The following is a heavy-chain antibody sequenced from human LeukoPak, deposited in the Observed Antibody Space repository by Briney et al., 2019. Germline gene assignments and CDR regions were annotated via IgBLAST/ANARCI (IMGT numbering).Heavy chain of an antibody. D-gene: IGHD3-22*01. J-gene: IGHJ4*02. CDR2: ISAYNGNT. V-gene: IGHV1-18*01. CDR3: ARVASTYYYDSSGHFDY. Sequence: ASVKVSCEASGYTFTSYGISWVRQAPGQGLEWMGWISAYNGNTNYAQKLQGRVTMTTDTSTSTAYMELRSLRSDDTAVYYCARVASTYYYDSSGHFDYWGQGTLVTVSS. CDR1: GYTFTSYG.